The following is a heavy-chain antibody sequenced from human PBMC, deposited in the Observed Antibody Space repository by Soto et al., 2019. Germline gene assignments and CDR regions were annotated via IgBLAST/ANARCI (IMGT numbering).Heavy chain of an antibody. CDR1: GGSISGTSFY. CDR2: IYYSGST. V-gene: IGHV4-61*05. Sequence: PSETLSLTCTVSGGSISGTSFYWGWIRQPPGEGLEWIGYIYYSGSTNYNPSLKSRVTISVDTSKNQFSLKLSSVTAADTAVYYCARGGIFGPYYYYYMDVWGKGTTVTVSS. D-gene: IGHD3-3*01. CDR3: ARGGIFGPYYYYYMDV. J-gene: IGHJ6*03.